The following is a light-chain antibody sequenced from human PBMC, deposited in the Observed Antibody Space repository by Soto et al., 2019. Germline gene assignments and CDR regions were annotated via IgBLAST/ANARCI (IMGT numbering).Light chain of an antibody. J-gene: IGKJ5*01. CDR1: ESVSSSY. Sequence: EIVLTHSPGTLSLSPGERATLSCRASESVSSSYLAWYQQKTGQAPSLLIYGASSRATGIPDRFSGSGSGTDFTLTISRLEPEDFAVYYCQQYGSSRGTFGQGTRLEIK. CDR3: QQYGSSRGT. CDR2: GAS. V-gene: IGKV3-20*01.